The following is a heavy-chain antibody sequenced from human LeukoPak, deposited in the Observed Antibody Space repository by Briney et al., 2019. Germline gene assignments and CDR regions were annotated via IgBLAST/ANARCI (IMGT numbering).Heavy chain of an antibody. CDR1: GFTVSSNY. D-gene: IGHD3-16*01. V-gene: IGHV3-53*01. CDR2: IYSGGST. CDR3: ARVGGQTNWFDP. J-gene: IGHJ5*02. Sequence: GGSLRLSCAASGFTVSSNYMSWVRQAPGKGLEWVSVIYSGGSTYYADSVKGRFTISRDNSKNTLYLQMNSLRAKDTAVYYCARVGGQTNWFDPWGQGTLVTVSS.